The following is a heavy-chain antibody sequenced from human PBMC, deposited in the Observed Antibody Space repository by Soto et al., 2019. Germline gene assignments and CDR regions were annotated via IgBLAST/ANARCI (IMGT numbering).Heavy chain of an antibody. J-gene: IGHJ4*02. CDR1: GFRFNSYW. CDR3: ARDPSMSTGFFKRVFDL. CDR2: INSDGTST. V-gene: IGHV3-74*01. Sequence: GGSLRLSCVASGFRFNSYWMHWVRQAPGKGLVWVARINSDGTSTNYADSLMGRFTISRDNAKNLVFLQMNSLRAEDTAVYYCARDPSMSTGFFKRVFDLWGQGALVTVSS. D-gene: IGHD3-9*01.